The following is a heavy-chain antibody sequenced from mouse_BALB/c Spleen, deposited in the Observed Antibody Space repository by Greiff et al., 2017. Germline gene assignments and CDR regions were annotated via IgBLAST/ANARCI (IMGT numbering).Heavy chain of an antibody. Sequence: QVQLQQSGPGLVQPSQSLSITCTVSGFSLTSYGVHWVRQSPGKGLEWLGVIWSGGSTDYNAAFISRLSISKDNSKSQVFFKMNSLQANDTAIYYCARKGYYGSSYDYAMDYWGQGTSVTVSS. D-gene: IGHD1-1*01. CDR3: ARKGYYGSSYDYAMDY. CDR1: GFSLTSYG. J-gene: IGHJ4*01. CDR2: IWSGGST. V-gene: IGHV2-2*02.